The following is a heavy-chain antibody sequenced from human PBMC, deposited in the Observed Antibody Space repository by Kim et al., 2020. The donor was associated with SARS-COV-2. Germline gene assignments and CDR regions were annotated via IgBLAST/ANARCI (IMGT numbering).Heavy chain of an antibody. CDR3: ARGAQPAAAGR. D-gene: IGHD6-13*01. CDR2: IYYSGST. Sequence: SETLSLTCTVSGGSISSYYWSWIRQPPGKGLEWIGYIYYSGSTNYNPSLKSRVTISVDTSKNQFSLKLSSVTAADTAVYYCARGAQPAAAGRWGQGTLVTVSS. J-gene: IGHJ4*02. CDR1: GGSISSYY. V-gene: IGHV4-59*01.